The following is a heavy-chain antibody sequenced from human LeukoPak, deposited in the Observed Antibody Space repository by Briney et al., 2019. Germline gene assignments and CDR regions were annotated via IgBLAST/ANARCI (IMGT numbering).Heavy chain of an antibody. CDR3: ATSSGWLHYGMDV. D-gene: IGHD6-19*01. V-gene: IGHV3-66*01. CDR1: GFTASSNY. Sequence: GGSLRLSCAASGFTASSNYMSWVRQAPGKGLEWVSGIYSGGNTYYADSVKGRFTISRDNSKNTLYLQMNSLRAEDTAVYYCATSSGWLHYGMDVWGQGPTVTVSS. CDR2: IYSGGNT. J-gene: IGHJ6*01.